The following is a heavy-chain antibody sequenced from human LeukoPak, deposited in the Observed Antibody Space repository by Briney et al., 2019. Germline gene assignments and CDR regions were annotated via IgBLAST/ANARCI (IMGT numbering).Heavy chain of an antibody. CDR3: ARDPNYYHSSGSFDY. CDR2: IWYDGSNK. J-gene: IGHJ4*02. V-gene: IGHV3-33*01. CDR1: GFTFSNYG. D-gene: IGHD3-22*01. Sequence: QVQLVESGGGVVQPERSLRLSCAASGFTFSNYGMHWVRQAPGKGLEWVAVIWYDGSNKYYADSVKGRFTISRDNSMDTLYLQMNSLRAEDTAVYYCARDPNYYHSSGSFDYWGQGTLVTVSS.